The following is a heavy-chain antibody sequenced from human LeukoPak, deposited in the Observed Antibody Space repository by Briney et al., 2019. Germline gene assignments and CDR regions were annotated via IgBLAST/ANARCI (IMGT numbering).Heavy chain of an antibody. Sequence: SETLSLTCTVSGGSISSYYWSWVRQPPGKGLEWVGYIYYSGSTNYNPSLKSRVTTSVDTSKNQLSLKLSSVTAADTAVYYCARVIGYCSSTSCFGYFDYWGQGTLVTVSS. CDR1: GGSISSYY. J-gene: IGHJ4*02. CDR2: IYYSGST. CDR3: ARVIGYCSSTSCFGYFDY. D-gene: IGHD2-2*01. V-gene: IGHV4-59*08.